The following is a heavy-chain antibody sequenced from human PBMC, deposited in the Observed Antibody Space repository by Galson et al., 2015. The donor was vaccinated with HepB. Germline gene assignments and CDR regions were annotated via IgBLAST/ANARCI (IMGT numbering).Heavy chain of an antibody. D-gene: IGHD5-24*01. CDR2: ISGSGDRT. CDR3: ARDHVPTLATIADDS. CDR1: GFTFSRYA. Sequence: SLRLSCAASGFTFSRYAMGWVRQAPGRGLEWISAISGSGDRTYYADSVKGRFTISRDNSKNTLYLQMNSLRAEDTAVYYCARDHVPTLATIADDSWGQGTLVTVAS. J-gene: IGHJ4*02. V-gene: IGHV3-23*01.